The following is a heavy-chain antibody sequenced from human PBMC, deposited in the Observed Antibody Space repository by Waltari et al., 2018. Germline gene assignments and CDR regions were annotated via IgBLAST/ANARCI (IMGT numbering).Heavy chain of an antibody. CDR2: IYYSGGT. Sequence: QLQLQESGPGLVKPSETLSLTCTVSGGSISSSSYYWGWIRQPPGKGLEWIGSIYYSGGTYYNPSLKRRVTISVDTSKNQFSLKLSSVTAADTAGYYCARPGRSKVLGVDWYFDLWGRGTLVTVSS. J-gene: IGHJ2*01. D-gene: IGHD3-10*01. CDR1: GGSISSSSYY. CDR3: ARPGRSKVLGVDWYFDL. V-gene: IGHV4-39*01.